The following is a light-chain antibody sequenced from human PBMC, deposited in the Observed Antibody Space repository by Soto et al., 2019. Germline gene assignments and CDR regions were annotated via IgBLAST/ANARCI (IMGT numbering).Light chain of an antibody. J-gene: IGKJ4*01. CDR1: QSVRSNY. CDR2: DAS. V-gene: IGKV3-20*01. Sequence: EIVLTQSPDTLSVSPGERATLSCRASQSVRSNYLAWYQQKPGQAPRFLIYDASSRATGIPDRFSGSGSGTDFTLTISRLEPEDFAVYYCQQYGSTPLTFGGGTKVDIK. CDR3: QQYGSTPLT.